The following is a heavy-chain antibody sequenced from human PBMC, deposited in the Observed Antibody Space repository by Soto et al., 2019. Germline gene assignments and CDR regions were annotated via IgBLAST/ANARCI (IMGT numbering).Heavy chain of an antibody. CDR1: GGTFSSYT. Sequence: QVQLVQSGAEVKKPGSSVKVSCKASGGTFSSYTISWVRQAPGQGLEWMGRIIPILGIANYAQKFQGRVTIXAXTSTSTAYMELSSLRSEDTAVYYCARGGAVAGTFGYWGQGTLVTVSS. D-gene: IGHD6-19*01. J-gene: IGHJ4*02. CDR2: IIPILGIA. V-gene: IGHV1-69*02. CDR3: ARGGAVAGTFGY.